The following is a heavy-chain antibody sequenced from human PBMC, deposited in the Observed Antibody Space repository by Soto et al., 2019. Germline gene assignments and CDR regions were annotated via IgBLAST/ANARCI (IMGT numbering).Heavy chain of an antibody. CDR1: GGTFSNYP. Sequence: QVQLVQAGAAVKKPGSSVKVSCKASGGTFSNYPISWVRQAPGQGLEWMGGILPIFGTVNYSQKLQGRVTITADESTSTAYMELSSLRSEDTAVYYCARGNHRWLQLWYFDLWGRGTLVTVSS. CDR2: ILPIFGTV. V-gene: IGHV1-69*12. D-gene: IGHD5-12*01. CDR3: ARGNHRWLQLWYFDL. J-gene: IGHJ2*01.